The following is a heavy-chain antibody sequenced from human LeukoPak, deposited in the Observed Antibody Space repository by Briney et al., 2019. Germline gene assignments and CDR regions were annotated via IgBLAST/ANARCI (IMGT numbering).Heavy chain of an antibody. D-gene: IGHD3-10*01. CDR3: ARWPTVDPQSYYYGSGSYYPDAFGI. CDR1: GGSISSSSYY. CDR2: IYYSGST. Sequence: SSETLSLTCTVSGGSISSSSYYWGWIRQPPGKGLEWIGSIYYSGSTYYNPSLKSRVTISVDTSKNQFSLKLSSVTAADTAVYYCARWPTVDPQSYYYGSGSYYPDAFGIWGQGTMVTVSS. J-gene: IGHJ3*02. V-gene: IGHV4-39*07.